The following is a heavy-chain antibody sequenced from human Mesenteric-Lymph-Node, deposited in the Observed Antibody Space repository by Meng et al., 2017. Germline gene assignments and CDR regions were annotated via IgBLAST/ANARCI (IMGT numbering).Heavy chain of an antibody. J-gene: IGHJ4*02. CDR2: IYHSGST. D-gene: IGHD6-19*01. V-gene: IGHV4-4*02. CDR3: ASFPPPGKQWLVTDY. CDR1: GCAASSNTR. Sequence: LPECGPVLAGAAVNQSLTCVVFGCAASSNTRWSWVRQPAGKGLEWIGEIYHSGSTNYNPSLKSRVTISVDKSKNQFSLKLSSVTAADTAVYYCASFPPPGKQWLVTDYWGQGTLVTVSS.